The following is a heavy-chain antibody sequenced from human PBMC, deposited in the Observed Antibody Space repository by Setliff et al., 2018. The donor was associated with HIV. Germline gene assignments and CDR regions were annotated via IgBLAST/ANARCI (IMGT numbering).Heavy chain of an antibody. J-gene: IGHJ4*02. CDR2: FDPEDGET. CDR1: GYTLTELS. D-gene: IGHD5-18*01. CDR3: ATVWGYSYANIYYFDY. Sequence: GASVKVSCKVSGYTLTELSMHWVRQAPGKGLERMGGFDPEDGETIYAQKFQGRVTMTEDTSTDTAYMELSSLRSEDTAVYFCATVWGYSYANIYYFDYWGQGTLVTVSS. V-gene: IGHV1-24*01.